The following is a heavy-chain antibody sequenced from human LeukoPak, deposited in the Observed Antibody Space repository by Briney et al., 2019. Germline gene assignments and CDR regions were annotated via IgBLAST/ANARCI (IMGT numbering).Heavy chain of an antibody. CDR1: GGSISSSSYY. CDR2: IYYSGST. Sequence: SETLSLTCTVSGGSISSSSYYWGWIRQPPGKGLEWIGSIYYSGSTYYNPSLKSRVTISVDTSKNQFSLKLSSVTAADTAVYYCARLRYYYDSSGYWFDPWGQGTLVTVSS. V-gene: IGHV4-39*01. CDR3: ARLRYYYDSSGYWFDP. D-gene: IGHD3-22*01. J-gene: IGHJ5*02.